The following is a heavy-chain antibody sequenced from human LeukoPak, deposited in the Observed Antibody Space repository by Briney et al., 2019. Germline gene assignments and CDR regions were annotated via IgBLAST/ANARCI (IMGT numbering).Heavy chain of an antibody. CDR1: GFTFSSYS. Sequence: GGSLRLSCAASGFTFSSYSVNWVRQAPGKGLEWVSSISSSSSYIYYADSVKGRFTISRDNAKNSLYLQMNSLRAEDTAVYYCARDFKVTKIVTEAFDIWGQGTMVTVSS. CDR2: ISSSSSYI. J-gene: IGHJ3*02. D-gene: IGHD2-21*02. V-gene: IGHV3-21*01. CDR3: ARDFKVTKIVTEAFDI.